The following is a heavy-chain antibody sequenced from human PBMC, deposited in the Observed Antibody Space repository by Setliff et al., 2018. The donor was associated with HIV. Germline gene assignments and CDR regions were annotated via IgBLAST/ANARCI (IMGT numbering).Heavy chain of an antibody. D-gene: IGHD3-22*01. J-gene: IGHJ5*02. CDR2: IYYSGST. CDR1: GGSISSHY. Sequence: SETLTLTCTVSGGSISSHYWSWIRQPPGKGLEWIGSIYYSGSTNYNPSLKSRVTISVDTSKNQFSLKLSSVTAADTAVYYCARDNNYYDSSGYYPYNWFDPWGQGTLVTVSS. V-gene: IGHV4-59*11. CDR3: ARDNNYYDSSGYYPYNWFDP.